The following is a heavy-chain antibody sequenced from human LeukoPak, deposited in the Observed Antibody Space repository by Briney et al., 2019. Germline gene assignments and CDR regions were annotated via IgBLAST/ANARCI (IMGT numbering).Heavy chain of an antibody. J-gene: IGHJ1*01. V-gene: IGHV3-9*01. CDR3: AKGEPGSYYVYFQH. D-gene: IGHD1-26*01. CDR2: ISWNSGSI. Sequence: LGGSLRLSCAASGFTFDDYAMQWVGQAPGKGLEWVSGISWNSGSIGYADSVKGRFTISRDNAKNSLYLQMNSLRAEDTDLYYCAKGEPGSYYVYFQHWGQGTLVTVSS. CDR1: GFTFDDYA.